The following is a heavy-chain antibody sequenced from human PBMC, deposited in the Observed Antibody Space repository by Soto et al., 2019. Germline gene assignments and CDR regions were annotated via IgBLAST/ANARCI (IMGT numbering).Heavy chain of an antibody. CDR1: GFTFSAYA. J-gene: IGHJ4*02. D-gene: IGHD3-3*01. CDR3: AIRIFGVEY. Sequence: EVQLLESGGGLVQPGGSLRLSCAASGFTFSAYAMSWVRQAPGKGLEWVSDISGTSPSTYYADSVQGRFTISRDSSKKTLFLQMNTLRAEDTAVYFCAIRIFGVEYWGQGTQVTVSS. V-gene: IGHV3-23*01. CDR2: ISGTSPST.